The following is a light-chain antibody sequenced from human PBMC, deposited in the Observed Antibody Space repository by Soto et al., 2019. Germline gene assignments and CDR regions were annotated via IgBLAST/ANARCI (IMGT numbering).Light chain of an antibody. V-gene: IGKV3-20*01. J-gene: IGKJ1*01. Sequence: EMVLTQSPGTLSLSPGERVTISCRASQSVSNNYLAWYQQKPGQAPRLLIYAASNRARGIPDRFGGSGSGTDFTLTVRRLESEDFAVYFCQQYGSAPWTFRQGNKVE. CDR2: AAS. CDR1: QSVSNNY. CDR3: QQYGSAPWT.